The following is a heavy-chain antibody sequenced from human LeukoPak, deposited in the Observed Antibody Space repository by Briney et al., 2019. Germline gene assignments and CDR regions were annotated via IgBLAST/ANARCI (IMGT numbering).Heavy chain of an antibody. D-gene: IGHD6-13*01. CDR1: GFTFSNYA. CDR2: ITSGGIT. Sequence: GGSLRLSCAASGFTFSNYAMSRVRQAPGKGLEWVPVITSGGITYDADSVKGRFTISRDNSRNTLNLQMNSLRAEDTAVYFCAKRTQYISTWYAFDYWGQGTLVTVSS. V-gene: IGHV3-23*01. J-gene: IGHJ4*02. CDR3: AKRTQYISTWYAFDY.